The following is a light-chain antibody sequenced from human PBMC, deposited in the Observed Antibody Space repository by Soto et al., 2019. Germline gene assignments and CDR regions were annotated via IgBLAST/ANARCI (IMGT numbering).Light chain of an antibody. CDR1: SSDVGAHNF. CDR3: SSYSSSSTPYV. CDR2: EVS. J-gene: IGLJ1*01. V-gene: IGLV2-14*01. Sequence: QSALTQPASVSGSPGQSITISCTGTSSDVGAHNFVSWYQQHPGKAPKLMIYEVSNRPSGVSDRFSGSKSGNTASLTISGLQAEDEADYYCSSYSSSSTPYVFGTGTQLTVL.